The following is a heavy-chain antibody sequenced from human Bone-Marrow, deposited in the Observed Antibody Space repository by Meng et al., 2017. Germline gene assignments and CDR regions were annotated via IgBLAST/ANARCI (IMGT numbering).Heavy chain of an antibody. D-gene: IGHD1-26*01. J-gene: IGHJ4*02. CDR1: GGSISSGSYY. Sequence: SETLSLTCTVSGGSISSGSYYWSWIRQPAGKGLEWIGRIYTSGSTNYNPSLKSRVTISVDTSKNQFSLKLSSVTAADTAVYYCARGGLIVDTYYFDYWGQGTLVTVSS. V-gene: IGHV4-61*02. CDR2: IYTSGST. CDR3: ARGGLIVDTYYFDY.